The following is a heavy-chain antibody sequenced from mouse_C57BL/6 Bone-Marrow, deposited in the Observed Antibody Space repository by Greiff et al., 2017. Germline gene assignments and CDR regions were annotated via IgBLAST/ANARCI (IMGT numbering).Heavy chain of an antibody. CDR2: IWTGGGT. D-gene: IGHD1-1*01. J-gene: IGHJ1*03. CDR3: ARQGFTTVVAHWYFDV. V-gene: IGHV2-9-1*01. CDR1: GFSLTSYA. Sequence: QVQLQQSGPGLVAPSQSLSITCTVSGFSLTSYAISWVRQPPGKGLEWLGVIWTGGGTNYNSALKSRLSISKDNSKSQVFLKMNSLQTDDTARYYCARQGFTTVVAHWYFDVWGTGTTVTVSS.